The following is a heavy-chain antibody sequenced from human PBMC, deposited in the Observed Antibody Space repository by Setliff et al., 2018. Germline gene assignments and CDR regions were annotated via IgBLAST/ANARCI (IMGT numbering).Heavy chain of an antibody. CDR1: GGSMSRSNYY. CDR2: IYYHSGYP. J-gene: IGHJ4*02. CDR3: ATLPYSSGPLHDY. V-gene: IGHV4-39*01. D-gene: IGHD6-19*01. Sequence: SETLSLTCIVSGGSMSRSNYYWGWIRQSPGKGVEWVGSIYYHSGYPYYNPSLKSRVTISLDTSKNQFSLKLTSVIAADTAVYYCATLPYSSGPLHDYWGQGILVTVSS.